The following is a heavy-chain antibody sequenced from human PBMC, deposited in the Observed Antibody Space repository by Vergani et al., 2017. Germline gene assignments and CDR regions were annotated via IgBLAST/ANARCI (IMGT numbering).Heavy chain of an antibody. CDR2: INPNSGGT. J-gene: IGHJ3*02. D-gene: IGHD2-2*01. CDR1: GYTFTGYY. Sequence: QVQLVQSGAEVKKPGASVKVSCKASGYTFTGYYMHWVRQAPGQGLEWMGWINPNSGGTNYAQKFQGRVTMTRDTSISTAYMELSRLRSDDTAVYYCARLGXCSSTSCPGDAFDIWGQGTMVTVSS. V-gene: IGHV1-2*02. CDR3: ARLGXCSSTSCPGDAFDI.